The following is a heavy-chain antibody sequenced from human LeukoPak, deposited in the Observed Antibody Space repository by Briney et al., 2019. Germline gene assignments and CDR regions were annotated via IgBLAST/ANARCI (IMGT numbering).Heavy chain of an antibody. Sequence: ASVKVSCKASGYTFTSYGISWVRQAPGQGLEWMGWISAYNGNTNYAQKLQGRVTMTTDTSTSTAYMELRSLRSDDTAVYYCARDAMFDYGDYGDFDYWGQGTRVTVSS. V-gene: IGHV1-18*01. CDR3: ARDAMFDYGDYGDFDY. CDR1: GYTFTSYG. J-gene: IGHJ4*02. CDR2: ISAYNGNT. D-gene: IGHD4-17*01.